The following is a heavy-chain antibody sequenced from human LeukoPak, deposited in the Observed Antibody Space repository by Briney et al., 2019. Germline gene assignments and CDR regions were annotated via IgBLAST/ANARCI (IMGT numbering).Heavy chain of an antibody. Sequence: SETLSLTCTFSGGSISSYYWTWFRRPPGKGLEWIGSFYNSGSTSYNPSLGSRVTISLDTSKNLFSLKLTSVTAADSAIYYWARTQQWRAIYYWGQGTLVTVS. D-gene: IGHD6-19*01. CDR3: ARTQQWRAIYY. CDR1: GGSISSYY. V-gene: IGHV4-59*08. J-gene: IGHJ4*02. CDR2: FYNSGST.